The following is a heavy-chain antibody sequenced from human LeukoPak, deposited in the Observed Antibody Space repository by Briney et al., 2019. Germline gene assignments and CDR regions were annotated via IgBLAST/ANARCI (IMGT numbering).Heavy chain of an antibody. CDR1: GFTFSSYS. Sequence: GGSLRLSCAASGFTFSSYSMSWVRQAPGKGLEWVSCISSSSSTIYYADSVKGRFTTSRDNAKNSLYLQMNSLRAEDTAVYYCVRSAKTFDYWGQGTLVTVSS. CDR3: VRSAKTFDY. CDR2: ISSSSSTI. J-gene: IGHJ4*02. V-gene: IGHV3-48*01.